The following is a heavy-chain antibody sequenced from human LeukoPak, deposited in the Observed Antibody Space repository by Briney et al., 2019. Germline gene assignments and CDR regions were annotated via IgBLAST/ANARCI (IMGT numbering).Heavy chain of an antibody. Sequence: ASVKVSCKASGGTFSSYAISWVRQAPGQGLEWMGGIIPIFGTANYAQKFQGRVTITTDESTSTAYMELSSLRSEDTAVYYCARPKPDIVVVPAAILAFDIWGQGTVVTVSS. V-gene: IGHV1-69*05. CDR2: IIPIFGTA. CDR1: GGTFSSYA. CDR3: ARPKPDIVVVPAAILAFDI. J-gene: IGHJ3*02. D-gene: IGHD2-2*02.